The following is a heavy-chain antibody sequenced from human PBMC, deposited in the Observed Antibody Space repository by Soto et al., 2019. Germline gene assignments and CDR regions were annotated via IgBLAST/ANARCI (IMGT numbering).Heavy chain of an antibody. CDR2: IIPIFGTA. J-gene: IGHJ4*02. V-gene: IGHV1-69*13. CDR3: ARDTDQDQLLDFDY. D-gene: IGHD2-2*01. CDR1: GGTFSSYA. Sequence: AVKVSCKASGGTFSSYAISWVRQAPGQGLEWMGGIIPIFGTANYAQKFQGRVTITADESTSTAYMELSSLRSEDTAVYYCARDTDQDQLLDFDYWGQGTLVTVSS.